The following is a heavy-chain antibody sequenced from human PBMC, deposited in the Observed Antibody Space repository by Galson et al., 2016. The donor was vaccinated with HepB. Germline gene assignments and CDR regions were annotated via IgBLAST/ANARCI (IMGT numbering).Heavy chain of an antibody. J-gene: IGHJ6*03. Sequence: SLRLSCAASGFTASDYYMTWVRQAPGKGLEWVSVVFLGGSTYYAQSVEGRFTISRDDSKNTLHLQMNSLTAEDTAVYFCARTSYRECTGTHCVNFRYYYYFMDVWGKGTTVTVSS. V-gene: IGHV3-53*01. CDR1: GFTASDYY. CDR3: ARTSYRECTGTHCVNFRYYYYFMDV. CDR2: VFLGGST. D-gene: IGHD2-8*02.